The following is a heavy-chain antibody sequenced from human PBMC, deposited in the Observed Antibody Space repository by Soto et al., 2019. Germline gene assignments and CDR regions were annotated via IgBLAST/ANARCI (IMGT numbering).Heavy chain of an antibody. D-gene: IGHD3-10*01. CDR3: ARPGTVLGRDGMDV. Sequence: QAKLVQSGAEVKKPGASVKVSCKTSGYTFNTYGISWVRQVPGQGPEWMGWISGYNGYTKYAQKFTGRVTKTTDTATSTTYVDLRHLRSDDTAVYYCARPGTVLGRDGMDVWGQVSTVIVSS. CDR2: ISGYNGYT. J-gene: IGHJ6*02. CDR1: GYTFNTYG. V-gene: IGHV1-18*04.